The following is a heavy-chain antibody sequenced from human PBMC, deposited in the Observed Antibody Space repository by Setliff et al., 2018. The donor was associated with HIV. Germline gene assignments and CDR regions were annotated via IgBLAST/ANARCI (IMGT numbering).Heavy chain of an antibody. Sequence: SETLSLTCTVSGGSISSGSYYWSWVRQPPGKGPEWIGYIYYSGSTNYNPSLKSRVTISVDTSKDQFSLKMTSVTAADTAIYYCARSSTAGFDFWGQGTLVTVSS. J-gene: IGHJ4*02. D-gene: IGHD6-19*01. CDR1: GGSISSGSYY. CDR3: ARSSTAGFDF. CDR2: IYYSGST. V-gene: IGHV4-61*01.